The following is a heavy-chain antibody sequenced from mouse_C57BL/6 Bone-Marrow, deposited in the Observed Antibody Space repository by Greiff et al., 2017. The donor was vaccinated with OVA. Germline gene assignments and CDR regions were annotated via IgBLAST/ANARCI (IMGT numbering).Heavy chain of an antibody. Sequence: QQSGTVLARPGASVKMSCKTSGYTFTSYWMHWVKQRPGQGLEWIGAIYPGNSDTSYNQKFKGKAKLTAVTSASTAYMELSSLTNEDSAVYYCTRTFITTVVSYFDYWGQGTTLTVSS. CDR2: IYPGNSDT. J-gene: IGHJ2*01. CDR1: GYTFTSYW. CDR3: TRTFITTVVSYFDY. V-gene: IGHV1-5*01. D-gene: IGHD1-1*01.